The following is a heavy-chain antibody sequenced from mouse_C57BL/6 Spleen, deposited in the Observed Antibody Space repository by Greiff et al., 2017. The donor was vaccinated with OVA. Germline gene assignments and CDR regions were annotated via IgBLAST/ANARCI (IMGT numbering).Heavy chain of an antibody. Sequence: QVQLKESGAELMKPGASVKLSCKASGYTFTGYWIDWVKQRPGQGLEWIGEIYPGSGSTNYNEKFKGKATFTADTSSNTAYMQLSSLTTEDAAIWCCARGDGYYDYWGQGTTLTVSS. CDR1: GYTFTGYW. J-gene: IGHJ2*01. D-gene: IGHD2-3*01. CDR3: ARGDGYYDY. CDR2: IYPGSGST. V-gene: IGHV1-9*01.